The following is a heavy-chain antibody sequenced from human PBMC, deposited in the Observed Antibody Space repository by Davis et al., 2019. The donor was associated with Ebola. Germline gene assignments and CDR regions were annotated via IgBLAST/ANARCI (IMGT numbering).Heavy chain of an antibody. J-gene: IGHJ4*02. V-gene: IGHV4-4*08. Sequence: SETLSLTCTVSGGSISSHYWSWIRQPPGKGLEWIGYIYTSGSTNYNPSLKSRVTMSVDTSKNQFSLTLTSVTAADTAVYYCARRASNYNYFDYWGQGTLVTVSS. CDR2: IYTSGST. CDR3: ARRASNYNYFDY. D-gene: IGHD4-11*01. CDR1: GGSISSHY.